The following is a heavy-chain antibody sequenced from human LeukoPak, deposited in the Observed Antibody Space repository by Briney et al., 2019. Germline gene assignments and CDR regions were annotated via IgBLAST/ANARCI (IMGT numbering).Heavy chain of an antibody. Sequence: GGSLRLSCAASGFTFSRYAMSWVRQAPGKGLEWVSAVSGSGGSTYYADSVKGLFTISRDNSKNTLYQQMNSLRAEDTAVYYCAKRMIRGVNHDAFDLWGQGTMVTVSS. CDR3: AKRMIRGVNHDAFDL. J-gene: IGHJ3*01. CDR2: VSGSGGST. CDR1: GFTFSRYA. V-gene: IGHV3-23*01. D-gene: IGHD3-10*01.